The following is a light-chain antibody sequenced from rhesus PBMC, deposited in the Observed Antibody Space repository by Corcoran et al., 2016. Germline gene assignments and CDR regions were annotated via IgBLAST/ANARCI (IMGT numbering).Light chain of an antibody. Sequence: EIVLTQSPATLSLSPGERATLSCRASQSVSSSLAWYQQKPGQAPRLLIYDASSRATGIPDRFSGRGSGTDFTLTISSLEPEDVGVYYCQQSSKWPLTFGGGTKVDFK. V-gene: IGKV3-17*01. CDR3: QQSSKWPLT. J-gene: IGKJ4*01. CDR1: QSVSSS. CDR2: DAS.